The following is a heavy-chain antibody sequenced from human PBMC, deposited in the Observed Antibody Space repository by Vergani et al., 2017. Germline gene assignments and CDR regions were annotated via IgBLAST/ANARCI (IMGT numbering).Heavy chain of an antibody. CDR3: ARVDGDIVVVPDAVDY. CDR1: GFTFSSYS. V-gene: IGHV3-21*01. CDR2: ISSSSSYI. D-gene: IGHD2-2*01. Sequence: EVQLVESGGGLVKPGGSLRLSCAASGFTFSSYSMNWVRQAPGKGLEWVSSISSSSSYIYYADSVKGRFTISRDNAKNSLYLQMNSLRAEDTAVYYCARVDGDIVVVPDAVDYWGQGTLVTVSS. J-gene: IGHJ4*02.